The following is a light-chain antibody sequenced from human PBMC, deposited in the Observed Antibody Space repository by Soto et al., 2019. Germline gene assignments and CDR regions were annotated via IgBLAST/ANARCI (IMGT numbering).Light chain of an antibody. CDR2: AVS. V-gene: IGLV2-14*03. CDR3: FSYTSSGTMI. Sequence: QSALTQPASVSGSPGQSITISCTGTSSDVGGYNYVSWYQQHPGKAPKLMIYAVSNRPSGVSNRLSGSKSGNTASLTISGLQAEDEADYYCFSYTSSGTMIFGRGTKLTVL. CDR1: SSDVGGYNY. J-gene: IGLJ2*01.